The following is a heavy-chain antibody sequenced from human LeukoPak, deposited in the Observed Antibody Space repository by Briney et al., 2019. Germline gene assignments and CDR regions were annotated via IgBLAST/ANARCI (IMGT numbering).Heavy chain of an antibody. D-gene: IGHD2-15*01. V-gene: IGHV1-18*01. J-gene: IGHJ5*02. Sequence: ASVKVSCKASGYTFTSYAKNWMRQAPGQGLEWMGWISAYNGNTNYAQKLQGRVTMTTDTSTSTAYMELRSLRSDGAAVYYCARVGCSGGSWYSPGFGAWGQGALVTVSS. CDR1: GYTFTSYA. CDR3: ARVGCSGGSWYSPGFGA. CDR2: ISAYNGNT.